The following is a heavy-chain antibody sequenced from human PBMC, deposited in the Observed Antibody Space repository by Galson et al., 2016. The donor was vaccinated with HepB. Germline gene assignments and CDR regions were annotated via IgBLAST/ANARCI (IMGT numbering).Heavy chain of an antibody. D-gene: IGHD3-22*01. Sequence: SLRLSCAASEFNFTTYAMTWVRQAPGEGLEWVSVINTDGGTTNYADSVRGRFTISRDNSKNTLYLQMSSLRVDDTAVYYCARNNYYCMGDPIDHWGQGPLVTVSS. CDR2: INTDGGTT. J-gene: IGHJ4*02. V-gene: IGHV3-74*01. CDR3: ARNNYYCMGDPIDH. CDR1: EFNFTTYA.